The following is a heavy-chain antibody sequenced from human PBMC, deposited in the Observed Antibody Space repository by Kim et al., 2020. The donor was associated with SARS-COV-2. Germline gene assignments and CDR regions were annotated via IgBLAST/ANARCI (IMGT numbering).Heavy chain of an antibody. J-gene: IGHJ6*02. V-gene: IGHV3-30*18. CDR1: GFTFSSYG. CDR3: AKGYDSSGSGYYYYGMDV. CDR2: ISYDGSNK. Sequence: GGSLRLSCAASGFTFSSYGMHWVRQAPGKGLEWVAVISYDGSNKYYADSVKGRFTISRDNSKNTLYLQMNSLRAEDTAVYYCAKGYDSSGSGYYYYGMDVWGQGTTVTVSS. D-gene: IGHD3-22*01.